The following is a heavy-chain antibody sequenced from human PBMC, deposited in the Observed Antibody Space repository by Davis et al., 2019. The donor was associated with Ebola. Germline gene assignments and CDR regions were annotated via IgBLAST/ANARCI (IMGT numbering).Heavy chain of an antibody. CDR2: IYYSGST. Sequence: GSLRLSCTVSGGSIISSSSYWGWIRQPPGKGLEWIGYIYYSGSTNYNPSLKSRVTISVDTSKNQFSLKLSSVTAADTAVYYCARQGELGSWFDPWGQGTLVTVSS. CDR3: ARQGELGSWFDP. CDR1: GGSIISSSSY. D-gene: IGHD7-27*01. V-gene: IGHV4-61*05. J-gene: IGHJ5*02.